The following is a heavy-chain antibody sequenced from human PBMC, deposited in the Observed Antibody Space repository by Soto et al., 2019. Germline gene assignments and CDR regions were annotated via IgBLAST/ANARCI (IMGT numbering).Heavy chain of an antibody. V-gene: IGHV1-18*04. CDR2: ISAYNGYT. CDR1: GYTFTSHS. Sequence: QVQLVQSGAEVKKPGASVKVSCKASGYTFTSHSIIWVRRAPGEGLEWVGWISAYNGYTNSAENFQGRVTMTTDASTNSACMGLRSLRSDGTAVYYCARVGYYYGSGSYVFDPWGQGTLVTVSS. D-gene: IGHD3-10*01. CDR3: ARVGYYYGSGSYVFDP. J-gene: IGHJ5*02.